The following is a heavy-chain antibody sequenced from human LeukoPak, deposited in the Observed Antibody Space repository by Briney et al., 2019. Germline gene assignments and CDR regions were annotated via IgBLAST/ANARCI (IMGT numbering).Heavy chain of an antibody. D-gene: IGHD3-10*01. V-gene: IGHV3-9*01. CDR3: AKYGSGSYFDGMDV. J-gene: IGHJ6*02. CDR1: GFTFDDYA. CDR2: ISWNSGSI. Sequence: GGSLRLSCAASGFTFDDYAMHWVRQAPGKGLEWVSGISWNSGSIGYADSVKGRFTISRDNAKNSLYLQMNSLRAEDTAVYYCAKYGSGSYFDGMDVWGQGTTVTVSS.